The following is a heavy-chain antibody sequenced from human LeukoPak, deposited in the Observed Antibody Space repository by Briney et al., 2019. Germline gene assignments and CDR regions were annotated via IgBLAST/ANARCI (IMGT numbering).Heavy chain of an antibody. CDR3: AARYDFWGGYPN. V-gene: IGHV3-48*01. CDR2: ISSSSTI. CDR1: GFTFSSYS. Sequence: TGGSLRLSCAASGFTFSSYSMNWVLQAPGKGLEWVSYISSSSTIYYADSVKGRFTISRDNAKNSLYLQMNSLRAEDTAVYYCAARYDFWGGYPNWGQGTLVTVSS. D-gene: IGHD3-3*01. J-gene: IGHJ4*02.